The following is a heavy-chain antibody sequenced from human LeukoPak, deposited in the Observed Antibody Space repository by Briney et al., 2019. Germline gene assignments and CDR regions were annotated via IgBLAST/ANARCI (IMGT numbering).Heavy chain of an antibody. V-gene: IGHV3-7*01. J-gene: IGHJ6*02. D-gene: IGHD4-17*01. Sequence: PGGSLRLSCAASGFTFSSYWMSWVRQAPGKGLEWVANIKQDGSEKYYVDSVKGRFTISRDNAKNSLYLQMNSLRAEDTAVYYCARYLYGDILYYGMDVWGQGTTVTVSS. CDR2: IKQDGSEK. CDR1: GFTFSSYW. CDR3: ARYLYGDILYYGMDV.